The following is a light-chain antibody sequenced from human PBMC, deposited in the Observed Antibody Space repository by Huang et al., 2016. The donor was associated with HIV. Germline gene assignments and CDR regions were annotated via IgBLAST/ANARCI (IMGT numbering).Light chain of an antibody. J-gene: IGKJ3*01. CDR2: AAS. CDR3: QQLNSYPEGFT. CDR1: QGFSSY. V-gene: IGKV1-9*01. Sequence: IQLTQSPSSLSASVGNRVTITCRASQGFSSYLAWYQQNPGKAPKLLIYAASTLQSGVPSRFSGSGSGTDFTLTISSLQPEDFATYYCQQLNSYPEGFTFGPGTKVDIK.